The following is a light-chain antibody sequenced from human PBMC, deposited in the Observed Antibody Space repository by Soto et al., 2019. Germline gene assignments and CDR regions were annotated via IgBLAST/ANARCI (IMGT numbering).Light chain of an antibody. V-gene: IGKV1-12*01. CDR3: QQGDSFPFT. Sequence: IQMTQSPSSVSASVGDRVTITCRASQDISSWVAWYQQKPGKAPKLLISAASSLQSGVPRRFSGSGSGTDFTLIISSLQPEDFAPSFCQQGDSFPFTFGGGTKVEIK. J-gene: IGKJ4*01. CDR2: AAS. CDR1: QDISSW.